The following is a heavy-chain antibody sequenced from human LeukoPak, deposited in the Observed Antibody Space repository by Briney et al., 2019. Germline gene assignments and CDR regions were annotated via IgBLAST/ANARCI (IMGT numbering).Heavy chain of an antibody. V-gene: IGHV1-69*04. CDR3: ARDLSRSSGWYNDY. D-gene: IGHD6-19*01. CDR2: IIPILGIA. J-gene: IGHJ4*02. Sequence: SVKVSCKASGGTFSSYAISWVRQAPGQGLEWMGRIIPILGIANYAQKFQGRVTITADKSTSTAYMELCSLRSEDTAVYYCARDLSRSSGWYNDYWGQGTLVTVSS. CDR1: GGTFSSYA.